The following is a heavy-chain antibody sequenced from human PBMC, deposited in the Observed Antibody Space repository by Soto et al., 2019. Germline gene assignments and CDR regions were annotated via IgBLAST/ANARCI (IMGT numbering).Heavy chain of an antibody. CDR1: GFTFSSYG. V-gene: IGHV3-30*18. Sequence: QVQLVESGGGVVQPGRSLRLSCAASGFTFSSYGMHWVRQAPGKGLEWVAVISYDGSNKYYADSVKGRFTISRDNSKNTLYLQMNSLRAEDTAVYYCAKDLGLPYYFDYWGQGTLVTVSS. CDR3: AKDLGLPYYFDY. CDR2: ISYDGSNK. D-gene: IGHD5-12*01. J-gene: IGHJ4*02.